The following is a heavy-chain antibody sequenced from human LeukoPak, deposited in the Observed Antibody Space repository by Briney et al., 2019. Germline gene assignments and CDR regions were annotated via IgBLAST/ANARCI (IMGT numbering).Heavy chain of an antibody. CDR3: ARDQLL. J-gene: IGHJ4*02. Sequence: GGSLRLSCAASGFTFSSYWMHWVRQTPEKGLVWVSHVSPDGRTTTYADSVKGRFTIFRDNAKSTLYLQMNGLRAEDTAVYYCARDQLLGGQGTLVTVTS. D-gene: IGHD1-1*01. CDR2: VSPDGRTT. CDR1: GFTFSSYW. V-gene: IGHV3-74*01.